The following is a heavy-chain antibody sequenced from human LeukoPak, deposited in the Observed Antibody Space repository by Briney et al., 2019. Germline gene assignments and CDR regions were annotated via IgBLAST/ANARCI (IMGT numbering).Heavy chain of an antibody. J-gene: IGHJ6*03. Sequence: GGSLRLSCAASGFTFSSYGMHWVRQAPGKGLELVAFIRYDGSNKYYADSVKGRFTISRDNSKNTLYLQMNSLRAEDTAVYYCAKFGSDYYYYYMDVWGKGTTVTVSS. D-gene: IGHD3-16*01. CDR3: AKFGSDYYYYYMDV. V-gene: IGHV3-30*02. CDR2: IRYDGSNK. CDR1: GFTFSSYG.